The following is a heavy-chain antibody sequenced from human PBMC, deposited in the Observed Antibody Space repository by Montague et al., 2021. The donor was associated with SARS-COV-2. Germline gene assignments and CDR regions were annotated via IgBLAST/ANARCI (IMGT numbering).Heavy chain of an antibody. J-gene: IGHJ3*02. V-gene: IGHV3-15*01. CDR1: GFTFSNAW. CDR2: IKSKTDGGTT. D-gene: IGHD3-22*01. CDR3: TTDNYDQSWDAFDI. Sequence: SLRLSCAASGFTFSNAWMSWVRQAPGKGLEWVGRIKSKTDGGTTDYAAPVKGRFTISRDDSKNTLYLQMNSLKTEDTAVYYCTTDNYDQSWDAFDIWGQGTMVTV.